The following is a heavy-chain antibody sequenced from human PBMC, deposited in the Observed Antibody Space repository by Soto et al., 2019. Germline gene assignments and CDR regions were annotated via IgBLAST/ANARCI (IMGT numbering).Heavy chain of an antibody. CDR1: GFTFRTYA. J-gene: IGHJ5*02. CDR3: AKGGEGSCSRTSCLYFSDS. D-gene: IGHD2-2*01. V-gene: IGHV3-23*01. Sequence: EVQLLDSGGGLVQPGGSLSLSCAASGFTFRTYAMRWVRQAPGKGLEWVSTISDSGTTYYANSVKGRFTISRDNSRNTLERQMNSLRVEDTGVYEWAKGGEGSCSRTSCLYFSDSWGQGTRVTVSS. CDR2: ISDSGTT.